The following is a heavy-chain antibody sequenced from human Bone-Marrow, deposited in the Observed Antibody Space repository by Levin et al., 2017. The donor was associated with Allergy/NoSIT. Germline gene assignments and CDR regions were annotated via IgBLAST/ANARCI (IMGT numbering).Heavy chain of an antibody. D-gene: IGHD2-8*02. CDR1: GYTFETYG. V-gene: IGHV1-3*01. CDR2: INPAKNRA. CDR3: ARRLLVVYTDVGDWFDT. Sequence: ASVKVSCQASGYTFETYGIHWVRQAPGQGLEWVGWINPAKNRAEYSDDFLGRVTTSRDTSASTAYLELSGLKFEDTAVYYCARRLLVVYTDVGDWFDTWGQGTLVTVSS. J-gene: IGHJ5*02.